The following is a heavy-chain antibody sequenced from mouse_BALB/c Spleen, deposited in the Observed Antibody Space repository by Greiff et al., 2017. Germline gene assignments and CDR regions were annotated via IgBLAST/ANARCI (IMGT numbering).Heavy chain of an antibody. CDR2: MHYSGST. D-gene: IGHD2-12*01. V-gene: IGHV3-1*02. J-gene: IGHJ2*01. CDR1: GFPITSGYS. CDR3: ARGCYDDYFDY. Sequence: EVQLQQSGPDLVKPSQSLSLSCTASGFPITSGYSWYWIRQPPRNQLELMGYMHYSGSTNYNPSLKSRITITRDTSKNQFFLQLNSVTTEDTATYYCARGCYDDYFDYWGQGTTLTVSS.